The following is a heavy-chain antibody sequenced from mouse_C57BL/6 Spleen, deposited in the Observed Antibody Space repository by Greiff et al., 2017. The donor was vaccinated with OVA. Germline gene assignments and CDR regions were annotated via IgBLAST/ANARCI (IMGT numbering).Heavy chain of an antibody. V-gene: IGHV5-4*03. D-gene: IGHD3-2*02. J-gene: IGHJ2*01. CDR1: GFTFSSYA. CDR2: ISDGGSYT. Sequence: DVMLVESGGGLVKPGGSLKLSCAASGFTFSSYAMSWVRQTPEKRLEWVATISDGGSYTYYPDNVKGRFTISRDNAKNNLYLQMSHLKSEDTAMYYCARGRDSSGPFDYWGQGTTLTVSS. CDR3: ARGRDSSGPFDY.